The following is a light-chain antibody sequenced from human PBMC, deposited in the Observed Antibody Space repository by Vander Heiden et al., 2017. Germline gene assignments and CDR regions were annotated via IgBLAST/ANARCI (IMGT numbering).Light chain of an antibody. J-gene: IGLJ2*01. CDR1: ALPKHY. CDR2: KDS. V-gene: IGLV3-25*03. CDR3: QSADSSVTYVV. Sequence: YEVTQQPSASVSLGQTARITCSGDALPKHYANWYQQKPGQAPVLVIYKDSERPPGIPERFSGSSSGTTVTLTISGVQAEDEADYYCQSADSSVTYVVFGGGTKLTVL.